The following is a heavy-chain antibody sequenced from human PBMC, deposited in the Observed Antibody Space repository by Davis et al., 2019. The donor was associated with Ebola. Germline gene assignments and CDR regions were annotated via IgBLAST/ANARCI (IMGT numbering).Heavy chain of an antibody. CDR3: ARAQGVVQGYFDL. D-gene: IGHD2-15*01. J-gene: IGHJ2*01. CDR2: ISWNSGSR. Sequence: GGSLRLSCAASGFTFDDYAMHWVRQAPGKGLEWVSGISWNSGSRGYADSVKGRFTISRDNAKNSLYLQMNSLRAEDTAVYYCARAQGVVQGYFDLWGRGTVVTVSS. V-gene: IGHV3-9*01. CDR1: GFTFDDYA.